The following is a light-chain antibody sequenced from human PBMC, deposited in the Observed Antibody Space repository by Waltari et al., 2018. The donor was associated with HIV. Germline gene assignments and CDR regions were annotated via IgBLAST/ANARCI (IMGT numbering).Light chain of an antibody. CDR2: DAS. Sequence: EIVLTQSPGTLSLSPGERATLSCRASQSVRSNYLAWYQQNPGQGPRLLIYDASLRATGIPDRFSGSGSGSDFTLTIRRLEPEDFAVYYCQQHGNSPTFGVGTKVEIK. CDR1: QSVRSNY. J-gene: IGKJ4*01. CDR3: QQHGNSPT. V-gene: IGKV3-20*01.